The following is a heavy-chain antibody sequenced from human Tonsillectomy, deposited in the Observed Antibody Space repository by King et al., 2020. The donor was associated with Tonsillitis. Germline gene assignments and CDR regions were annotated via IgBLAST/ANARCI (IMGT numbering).Heavy chain of an antibody. CDR1: GGSFSGYD. V-gene: IGHV4-34*01. CDR3: ARGRYYGSGSYGAFDI. Sequence: VQLQQWGAGLLKPSETLSLTCAVYGGSFSGYDLSWIRQPPGKGLEWIGEINHSGSTNYNPSLKSRVTISVDTSENQFSLKLSSLTAADTAVYYCARGRYYGSGSYGAFDIWGQGTMVTVSS. D-gene: IGHD3-10*01. J-gene: IGHJ3*02. CDR2: INHSGST.